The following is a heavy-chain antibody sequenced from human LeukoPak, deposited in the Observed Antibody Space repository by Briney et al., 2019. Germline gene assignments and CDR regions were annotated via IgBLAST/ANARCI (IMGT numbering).Heavy chain of an antibody. J-gene: IGHJ3*02. CDR1: GYTFTSYA. CDR2: INAGNGNT. CDR3: ARDSSGYYPTWAFDI. Sequence: ASVKVSCKASGYTFTSYAMHWVRQAPGQRLEWMGWINAGNGNTKYSQKFQGRVTITRDTSGSTAYMELSSLRSEDTAVYYCARDSSGYYPTWAFDIWGQGTMVTVSS. V-gene: IGHV1-3*01. D-gene: IGHD3-22*01.